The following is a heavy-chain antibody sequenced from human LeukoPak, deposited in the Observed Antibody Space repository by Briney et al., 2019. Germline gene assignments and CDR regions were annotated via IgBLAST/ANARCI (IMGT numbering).Heavy chain of an antibody. CDR1: GYTFTSYY. V-gene: IGHV1-46*01. CDR2: INPSGGST. CDR3: ARGWVFDY. Sequence: ASVKVSCKASGYTFTSYYMHWVRQAPGQGLEWMGIINPSGGSTSYAQKFQGRVTMTRDTSKNQFSLKLSSVTAADTAVYYCARGWVFDYWGQGTLVTVSS. D-gene: IGHD6-13*01. J-gene: IGHJ4*02.